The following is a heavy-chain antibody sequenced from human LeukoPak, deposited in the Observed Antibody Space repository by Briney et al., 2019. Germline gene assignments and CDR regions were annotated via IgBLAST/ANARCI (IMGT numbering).Heavy chain of an antibody. Sequence: PGGSLRLSCTASGFTFGDYAMSWVRQAPGKGLEWVGFIRSKAYGGTTEYAASVTGRFTISRDASKSIPYLQMNSLKTEDTDVYYCTTTDISRITIFGVVTPHEDYWGQGTLVTVSS. D-gene: IGHD3-3*01. CDR3: TTTDISRITIFGVVTPHEDY. CDR1: GFTFGDYA. V-gene: IGHV3-49*04. J-gene: IGHJ4*02. CDR2: IRSKAYGGTT.